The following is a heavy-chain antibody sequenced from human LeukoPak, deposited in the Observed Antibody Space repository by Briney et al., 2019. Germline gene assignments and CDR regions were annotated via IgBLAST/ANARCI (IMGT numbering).Heavy chain of an antibody. V-gene: IGHV4-61*08. D-gene: IGHD3-22*01. J-gene: IGHJ4*02. Sequence: SETLSLTCIVSGGSISSGGYYWSWIRQHPGKGLEWIGYIYYSGSTNYNPSLKSRVTISVDTSKNQFSLKLSSVTAADTAVYYCARGGGSTDYYDSSGYFWGQGTLVTVSS. CDR2: IYYSGST. CDR1: GGSISSGGYY. CDR3: ARGGGSTDYYDSSGYF.